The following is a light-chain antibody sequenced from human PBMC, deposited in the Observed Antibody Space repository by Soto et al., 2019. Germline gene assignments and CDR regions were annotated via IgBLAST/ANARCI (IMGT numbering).Light chain of an antibody. V-gene: IGLV2-23*02. CDR1: SSDVGSYNL. CDR3: CSYAGSSTSYV. CDR2: EVS. J-gene: IGLJ1*01. Sequence: QSVLTQPASVSGSPGQLITISCTGTSSDVGSYNLVPWYQQHPGKAPKLMIYEVSKRPSGVSNRFSGSKSGNTASLTISGLQAEDEADYYCCSYAGSSTSYVFGTGTKVTVL.